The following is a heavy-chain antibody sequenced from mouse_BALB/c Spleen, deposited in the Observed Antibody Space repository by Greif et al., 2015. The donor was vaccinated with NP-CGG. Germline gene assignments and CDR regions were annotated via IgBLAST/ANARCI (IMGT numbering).Heavy chain of an antibody. Sequence: VKLQESGPGLVQPSQSLSITCTVSGFSLTSYGVHWVRQSPGKGLEWLRVIWSGGSTDYNATFISRLSISKDNSKSXVFFKMNSLQANDTAIYYCARKGISYAMDYWGQGTSVTVSS. CDR3: ARKGISYAMDY. V-gene: IGHV2-2*02. J-gene: IGHJ4*01. CDR1: GFSLTSYG. CDR2: IWSGGST.